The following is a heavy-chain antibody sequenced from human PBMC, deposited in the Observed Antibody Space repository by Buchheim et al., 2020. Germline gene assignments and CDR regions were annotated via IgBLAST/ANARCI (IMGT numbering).Heavy chain of an antibody. V-gene: IGHV3-48*01. Sequence: EVQLVESGGGVVQPGGSLRLSCAVSGVTCSDDSRKWVRQAPGKGLEWVSYISSNSRTTYYADSVKCRFTISRDNAKNSLYLLMNSLRAEDTAVYHCASGERGVPDYWGQGTL. CDR3: ASGERGVPDY. CDR2: ISSNSRTT. J-gene: IGHJ4*02. D-gene: IGHD3-10*01. CDR1: GVTCSDDS.